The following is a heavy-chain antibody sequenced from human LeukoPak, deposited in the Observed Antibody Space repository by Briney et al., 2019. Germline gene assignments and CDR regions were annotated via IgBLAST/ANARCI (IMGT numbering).Heavy chain of an antibody. CDR3: ARDSPGPMAGHFDY. J-gene: IGHJ4*02. V-gene: IGHV3-21*01. CDR2: ISSSSSYI. Sequence: PGGSLRLSCAASGFSFSSYSMNWVRQAPGKGLEWVSSISSSSSYIYYADSVKGRFTISRDNAKNSLYLQMNSLRAEDTAVYYCARDSPGPMAGHFDYWGQGTLVTVSS. CDR1: GFSFSSYS. D-gene: IGHD6-19*01.